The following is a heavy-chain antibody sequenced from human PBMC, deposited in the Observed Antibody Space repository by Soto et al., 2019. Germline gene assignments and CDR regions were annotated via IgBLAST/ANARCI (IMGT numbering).Heavy chain of an antibody. J-gene: IGHJ4*02. CDR2: MEKDGSEK. D-gene: IGHD3-3*01. CDR3: AKLGSGYYTGLYFDY. Sequence: GGSLRLSCAASGFSFGDYWMSWVRQAPGKGLEWVAHMEKDGSEKYYVDSVKGRFSVSRDNSKNSLYLQMDSLRAEDTAVYYCAKLGSGYYTGLYFDYWGQGTLVTVSS. CDR1: GFSFGDYW. V-gene: IGHV3-7*03.